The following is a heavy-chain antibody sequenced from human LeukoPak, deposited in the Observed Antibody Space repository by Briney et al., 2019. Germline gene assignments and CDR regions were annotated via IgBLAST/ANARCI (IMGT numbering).Heavy chain of an antibody. CDR3: ARKLGYCSSTSCYYWFDP. J-gene: IGHJ5*02. CDR2: MNPNSGNT. Sequence: ASVKVSCKASGYTFTSYDINWVRQATGQGLEWMGWMNPNSGNTGYAQKFQGRVTITRNTSISTAYMELSSLGSEDTAVYYCARKLGYCSSTSCYYWFDPWGQGTLVTVSS. CDR1: GYTFTSYD. V-gene: IGHV1-8*03. D-gene: IGHD2-2*01.